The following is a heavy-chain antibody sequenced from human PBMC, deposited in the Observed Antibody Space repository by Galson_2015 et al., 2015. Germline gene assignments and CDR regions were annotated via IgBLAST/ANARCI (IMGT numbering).Heavy chain of an antibody. J-gene: IGHJ3*02. CDR1: GGTFSSYA. V-gene: IGHV1-69*13. CDR3: ARGTYYYDSSGYYYLLNHDAFDI. D-gene: IGHD3-22*01. Sequence: SVKVSCKASGGTFSSYAISWVRQAPGQGLEWMGGIIPIFGTANYAQKFQGRVTITADESTSTAYMELSSLRSEDTAVYYCARGTYYYDSSGYYYLLNHDAFDIWGQGTMVTVSS. CDR2: IIPIFGTA.